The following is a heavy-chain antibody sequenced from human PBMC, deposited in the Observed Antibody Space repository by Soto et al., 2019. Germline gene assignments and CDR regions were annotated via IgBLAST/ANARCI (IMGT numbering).Heavy chain of an antibody. CDR1: GGPISSYY. J-gene: IGHJ5*02. Sequence: SETLSLTCTVSGGPISSYYWSWLRQPAGEGLEWIGRIYGSGSTNYNPSLKSRVTMSLDTSKNQFSLRLTSVTAADTAVYYCARDRITTIGPFDPWGQGTLVTVSS. V-gene: IGHV4-4*07. CDR2: IYGSGST. CDR3: ARDRITTIGPFDP. D-gene: IGHD3-22*01.